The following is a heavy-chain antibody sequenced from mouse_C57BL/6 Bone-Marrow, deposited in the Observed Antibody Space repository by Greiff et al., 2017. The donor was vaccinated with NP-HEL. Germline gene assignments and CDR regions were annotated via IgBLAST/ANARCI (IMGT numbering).Heavy chain of an antibody. CDR3: ARYYYGSSHWYFDV. CDR1: GYAFSSYW. Sequence: VKLMESGAELVKPGASVKISCKASGYAFSSYWMNWVKQRPGKGLEWIGEIYPGDGDTNYNGKFKGKATLTADKSSSTAYMQLSSLTSEDSAVYFCARYYYGSSHWYFDVWGTGTTVTVSS. J-gene: IGHJ1*03. D-gene: IGHD1-1*01. CDR2: IYPGDGDT. V-gene: IGHV1-80*01.